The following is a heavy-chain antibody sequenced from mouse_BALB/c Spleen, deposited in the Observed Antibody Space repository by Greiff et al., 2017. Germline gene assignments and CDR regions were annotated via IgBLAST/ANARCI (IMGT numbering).Heavy chain of an antibody. CDR3: ARDGNYGGNWAY. V-gene: IGHV2-2*01. D-gene: IGHD2-1*01. J-gene: IGHJ3*01. CDR2: IWSGGST. CDR1: GFSLTSYG. Sequence: QVQLQQSGPGLVQPSQSLSITCTVSGFSLTSYGVHWVRQSPGKGLEWLGVIWSGGSTDYNAAFISRLSISKDNSKSQVFFKMNSLQTDDTAMYYCARDGNYGGNWAYWGQGTLVTVSA.